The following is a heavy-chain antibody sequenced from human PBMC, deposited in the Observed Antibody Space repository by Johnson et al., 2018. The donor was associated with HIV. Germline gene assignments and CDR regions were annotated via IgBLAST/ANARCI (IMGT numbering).Heavy chain of an antibody. CDR3: AKGRSGTTASIDAFDI. D-gene: IGHD1-7*01. CDR2: IWYDGSNK. CDR1: GFTFDEFD. Sequence: QMQLVESGGDVARPGGSLRLSCEASGFTFDEFDMSWVRQAPGKGLEWVAVIWYDGSNKYYADSVKGRFTISRDNSKNTLYLQMNSLRAEDTAVYYCAKGRSGTTASIDAFDIWGQGTMVTVSS. J-gene: IGHJ3*02. V-gene: IGHV3-30*02.